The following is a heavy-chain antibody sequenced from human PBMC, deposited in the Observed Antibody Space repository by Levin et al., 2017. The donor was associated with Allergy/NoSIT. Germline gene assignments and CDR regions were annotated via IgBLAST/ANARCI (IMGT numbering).Heavy chain of an antibody. Sequence: AGGSLRLSCAASGFTFSSYSMNWVRQAPGKGLEWVSSISSSSSYIYYADSVKGRFTISRDNAKNSLYLQMNSLRAEDTAVYYCARDGHKYSSGWYDYWGQGTLVTVSS. J-gene: IGHJ4*02. D-gene: IGHD6-19*01. CDR2: ISSSSSYI. CDR1: GFTFSSYS. V-gene: IGHV3-21*01. CDR3: ARDGHKYSSGWYDY.